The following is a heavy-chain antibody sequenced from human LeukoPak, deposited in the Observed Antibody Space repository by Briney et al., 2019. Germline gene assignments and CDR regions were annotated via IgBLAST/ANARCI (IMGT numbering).Heavy chain of an antibody. CDR1: GGSISSGGYY. J-gene: IGHJ4*02. V-gene: IGHV4-61*02. D-gene: IGHD6-13*01. CDR2: IYTSGST. Sequence: SQTLSLTCTVSGGSISSGGYYWSWIRQHPGKDLEWIGRIYTSGSTNYNPSLKSRVTMSVDTSKNQFSLKLSSVTAADAAVYYCARGFWDSSRRTPFDYWGQGTLVTVSS. CDR3: ARGFWDSSRRTPFDY.